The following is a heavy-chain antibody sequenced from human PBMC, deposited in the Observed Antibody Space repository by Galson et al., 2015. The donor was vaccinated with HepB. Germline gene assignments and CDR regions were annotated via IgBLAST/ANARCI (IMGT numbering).Heavy chain of an antibody. CDR2: IRSKASNYAT. CDR3: TRLADFSGYSST. Sequence: SLRLSCAVSGFTFSGSAIHWVRKTSGKGMEWVGHIRSKASNYATAYAASLKGRFTISRDDSKNTAYLHMKSLKTEDTAVYYCTRLADFSGYSSTWGQGTLVTVSS. D-gene: IGHD6-13*01. J-gene: IGHJ4*02. V-gene: IGHV3-73*01. CDR1: GFTFSGSA.